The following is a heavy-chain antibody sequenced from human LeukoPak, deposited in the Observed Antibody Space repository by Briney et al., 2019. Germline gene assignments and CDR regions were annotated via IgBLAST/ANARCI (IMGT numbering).Heavy chain of an antibody. D-gene: IGHD6-19*01. CDR1: GFTFSSYW. Sequence: GGSLRLSCAASGFTFSSYWMDWVRQAPGKGLVRVSRINSDGSSTSYADSVKGRFTISRDNAKNTLYLQMNSLRAEDTAVYYCARDQVSSGWYGGGIDYWGQGTLVTVSS. V-gene: IGHV3-74*01. CDR2: INSDGSST. J-gene: IGHJ4*02. CDR3: ARDQVSSGWYGGGIDY.